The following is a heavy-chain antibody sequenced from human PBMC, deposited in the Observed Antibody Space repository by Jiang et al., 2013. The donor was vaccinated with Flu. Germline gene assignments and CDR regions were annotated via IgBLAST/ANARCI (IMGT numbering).Heavy chain of an antibody. J-gene: IGHJ4*02. CDR2: IYPGDSDA. V-gene: IGHV5-51*01. Sequence: SFTSYWIGWVRQMPGKGLEWMGIIYPGDSDARYSPSFQGQVTISADKSISTAYLQWSSLKASDTAMYYCARSSVAGSSLYFDYWGQGTLVTVSS. D-gene: IGHD6-19*01. CDR3: ARSSVAGSSLYFDY. CDR1: SFTSYW.